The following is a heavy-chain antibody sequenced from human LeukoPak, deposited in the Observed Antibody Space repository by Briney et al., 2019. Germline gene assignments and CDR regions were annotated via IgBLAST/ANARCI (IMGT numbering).Heavy chain of an antibody. D-gene: IGHD5-18*01. V-gene: IGHV4-4*02. CDR1: GGSISSSHW. CDR2: IYHSGGT. Sequence: SETLSLTCAVSGGSISSSHWWTWVRQPPGKGLEWIGEIYHSGGTNYNPSLKSRVTISVDKSKNQFSLKLSSVTVADTAGYYCARVVDTAMEYSFDYWGQGTLVTVSS. CDR3: ARVVDTAMEYSFDY. J-gene: IGHJ4*02.